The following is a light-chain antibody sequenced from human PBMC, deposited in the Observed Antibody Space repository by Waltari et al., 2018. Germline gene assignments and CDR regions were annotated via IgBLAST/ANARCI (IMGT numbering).Light chain of an antibody. CDR1: LYVTGSW. Sequence: IVLTQSLGPLSCSSGARVTLVCRASLYVTGSWITWYQQKPAQAPRLLIYAASSRAPGVPDRFSGSGSGTDFTLTISRLEPEDSAVYYCQQYDGSVVTFGGGTKVEIK. V-gene: IGKV3-20*01. CDR2: AAS. CDR3: QQYDGSVVT. J-gene: IGKJ4*01.